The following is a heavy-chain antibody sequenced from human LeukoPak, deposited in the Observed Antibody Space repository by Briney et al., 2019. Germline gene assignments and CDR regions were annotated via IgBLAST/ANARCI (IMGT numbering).Heavy chain of an antibody. J-gene: IGHJ4*02. CDR2: ISYDGSYK. CDR1: GFPFSSFG. V-gene: IGHV3-30*18. CDR3: AKERSSSWPLTDY. Sequence: PGGFLRLSCAASGFPFSSFGLHWVRQAPGKGLEWVAVISYDGSYKYYGDSMRGRFTISRDDSKNTLYLQIDSLRAEDTAVYYCAKERSSSWPLTDYWGQGTLVTVSS. D-gene: IGHD6-13*01.